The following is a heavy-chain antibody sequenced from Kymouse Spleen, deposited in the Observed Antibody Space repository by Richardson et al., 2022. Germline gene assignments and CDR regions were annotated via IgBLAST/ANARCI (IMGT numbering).Heavy chain of an antibody. J-gene: IGHJ6*02. V-gene: IGHV3-20*d01. CDR1: GFTFDDYG. Sequence: EVQLVESGGGVVRPGGSLRLSCAASGFTFDDYGMSWVRQAPGKGLEWVSGINWNGGSTGYADSVKGRFTISRDNAKNSLYLQMNSLRAEDTALYYCARDGTIFGVAFYYYYGMDVWGQGTTVTVSS. CDR3: ARDGTIFGVAFYYYYGMDV. CDR2: INWNGGST. D-gene: IGHD3-3*01.